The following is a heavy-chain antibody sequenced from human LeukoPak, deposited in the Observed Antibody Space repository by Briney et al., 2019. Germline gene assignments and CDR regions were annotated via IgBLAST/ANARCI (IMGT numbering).Heavy chain of an antibody. CDR1: GFTFTTYW. CDR2: INSDGSIT. V-gene: IGHV3-74*01. Sequence: GGSLRLSCAASGFTFTTYWMHWVRQAPGKGLVWVSHINSDGSITSYADSVKGRFTISRDNAKNTLYLQMNSLRAEDTAVYYCARNSDYGDDIDYWGQGTLVTVSS. CDR3: ARNSDYGDDIDY. J-gene: IGHJ4*02. D-gene: IGHD4-17*01.